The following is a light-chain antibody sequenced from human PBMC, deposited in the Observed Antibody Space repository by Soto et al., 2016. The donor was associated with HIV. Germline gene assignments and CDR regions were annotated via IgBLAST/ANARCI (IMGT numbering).Light chain of an antibody. CDR3: QQLNSYPIT. CDR1: QDITTW. CDR2: KAS. Sequence: DIQMTQSPSTLSASVGDRVTITCRASQDITTWLAWYQQKPGKPPNLLIYKASNLQNGVPSRFSGSGSGTEFTLTISSLQPEDFATYYCQQLNSYPITFGQGTRLEIK. J-gene: IGKJ5*01. V-gene: IGKV1-5*03.